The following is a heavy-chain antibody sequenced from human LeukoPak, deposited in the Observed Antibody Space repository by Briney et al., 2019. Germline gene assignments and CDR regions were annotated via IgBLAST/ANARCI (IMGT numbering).Heavy chain of an antibody. V-gene: IGHV4-38-2*02. J-gene: IGHJ4*02. D-gene: IGHD3-3*01. CDR1: GDSISSGYY. CDR3: ARLWRSDFWSGYWYYFDY. CDR2: IYHSGST. Sequence: PSETLSLTCTVSGDSISSGYYWGWIGQPPGKGLEWIGRIYHSGSTYYNPSLKSRVTISVDTSKNQFSLKLSSVTAADTAVYYCARLWRSDFWSGYWYYFDYWGQGTLVTVSS.